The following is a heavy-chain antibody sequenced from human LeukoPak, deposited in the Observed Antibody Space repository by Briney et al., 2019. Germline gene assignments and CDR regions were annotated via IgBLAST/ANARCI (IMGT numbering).Heavy chain of an antibody. Sequence: GGSLRLSCVVSGFSYSSYAMSWVRQAPGKGLEGVSTISGSGDTYYVDSVKGRFTIYRDNSKNTLYLQMNSLRAEDTAVYYCAKEGGYNYGYLDSWGQGTLVTVSS. CDR3: AKEGGYNYGYLDS. CDR2: ISGSGDT. J-gene: IGHJ4*02. D-gene: IGHD5-18*01. CDR1: GFSYSSYA. V-gene: IGHV3-23*01.